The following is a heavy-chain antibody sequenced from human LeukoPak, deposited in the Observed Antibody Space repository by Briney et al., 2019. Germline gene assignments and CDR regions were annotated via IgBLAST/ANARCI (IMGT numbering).Heavy chain of an antibody. J-gene: IGHJ4*02. CDR2: IYSGGST. D-gene: IGHD4-17*01. CDR3: ARLGTTVTHFDY. CDR1: GFTVSSNY. V-gene: IGHV3-66*01. Sequence: GGSLRLSCAASGFTVSSNYMSWVRQAPGKGLEWVSAIYSGGSTYYADSVKGRFTISRDNSKSTLYLQMNSLRAEDTAVYFCARLGTTVTHFDYWGQGTLVTVSS.